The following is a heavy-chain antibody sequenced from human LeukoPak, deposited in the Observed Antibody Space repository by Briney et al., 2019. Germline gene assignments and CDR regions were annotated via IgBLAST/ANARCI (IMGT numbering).Heavy chain of an antibody. V-gene: IGHV3-15*01. CDR1: GFTFSNAW. Sequence: GGSLRLSCAASGFTFSNAWMSWVRQAPGKGLEWVGRIKSKTDGGTTDYAAPVKGRFTISRDDSKNTLYLQMNSLKTEDTAVYYCTTSFVAGGYIDYWGQGTLVTVSS. CDR2: IKSKTDGGTT. CDR3: TTSFVAGGYIDY. J-gene: IGHJ4*02. D-gene: IGHD2-15*01.